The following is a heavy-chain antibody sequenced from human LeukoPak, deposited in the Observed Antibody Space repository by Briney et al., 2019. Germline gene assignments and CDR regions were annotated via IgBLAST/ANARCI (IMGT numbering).Heavy chain of an antibody. D-gene: IGHD1-14*01. CDR1: GFTFSSYE. V-gene: IGHV3-48*03. J-gene: IGHJ2*01. Sequence: GGSLRLSCAASGFTFSSYEMNWVRQAPGKGLEWVSYISSSGATIYYADSVKGRFTISRDNAKNSLYLQMNSLRAEDTAVYYCARDPTSGATYWYSDLWGRGTLVTVSS. CDR2: ISSSGATI. CDR3: ARDPTSGATYWYSDL.